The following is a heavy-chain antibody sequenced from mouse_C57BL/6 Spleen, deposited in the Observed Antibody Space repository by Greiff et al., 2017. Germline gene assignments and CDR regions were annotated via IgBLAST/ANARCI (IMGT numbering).Heavy chain of an antibody. CDR2: IDPEDGET. J-gene: IGHJ1*03. CDR3: ARSRMYGNWYFDV. CDR1: GFNIKDYY. Sequence: VQLQQSGAELVKPGASVKLSCTASGFNIKDYYMHWVKQRTEQGLEWIGRIDPEDGETKCAPKFQGKATITADTSSNTAYLQLSSLTSEDTAVYYCARSRMYGNWYFDVWGTGTTVTVSS. D-gene: IGHD2-10*02. V-gene: IGHV14-2*01.